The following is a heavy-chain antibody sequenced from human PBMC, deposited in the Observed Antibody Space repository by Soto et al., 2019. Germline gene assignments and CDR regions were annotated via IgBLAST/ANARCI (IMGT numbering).Heavy chain of an antibody. CDR2: IYHNRNT. J-gene: IGHJ5*02. Sequence: TSETLSLTCAVSGGSISSGGYSWSWFRQPPGKGLEWIGYIYHNRNTYYNPSLKSRVTISVDRSKNQFSLKLSSVTAADTAMYYCARVPSPWGQGTLVTV. CDR1: GGSISSGGYS. V-gene: IGHV4-30-2*01. CDR3: ARVPSP.